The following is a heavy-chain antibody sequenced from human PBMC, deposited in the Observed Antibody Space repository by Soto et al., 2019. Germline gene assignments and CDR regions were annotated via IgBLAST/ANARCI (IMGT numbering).Heavy chain of an antibody. V-gene: IGHV5-51*01. CDR3: ARHRKNGCSFPFGY. CDR1: GYSFTNYW. J-gene: IGHJ4*02. D-gene: IGHD6-19*01. CDR2: IYPGDSDS. Sequence: GESLKISCKGSGYSFTNYWIAWVRQMPGKGLEWMGIIYPGDSDSRYSPSFEGQVTISADKSISTAYLQWSGLQASDTAMYHCARHRKNGCSFPFGYWGKGTLVTVSS.